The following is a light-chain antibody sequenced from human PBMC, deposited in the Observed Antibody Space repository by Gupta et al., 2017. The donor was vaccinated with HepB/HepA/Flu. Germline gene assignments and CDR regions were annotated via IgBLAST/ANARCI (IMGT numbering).Light chain of an antibody. CDR2: GAS. CDR3: QQFHSWPLLT. J-gene: IGKJ4*01. CDR1: QFISTY. V-gene: IGKV3-15*01. Sequence: DIVMTQSPATLSLSPGETATLSCRASQFISTYLAWYQHKPGQAPRVVIYGASTRDTGIPARFSGSGFGTEFTLTINSRQSEDFAVYYCQQFHSWPLLTFGGGTKVEIK.